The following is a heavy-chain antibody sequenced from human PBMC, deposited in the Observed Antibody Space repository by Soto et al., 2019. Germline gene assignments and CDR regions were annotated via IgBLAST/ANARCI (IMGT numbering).Heavy chain of an antibody. V-gene: IGHV4-38-2*02. Sequence: PSETLSLTCAVSGYSISSGYYWGWIRQPPGKGLEWVGSIYRSGTTYYNPSLKSRVTIAADTSKNQFSLKLSSVTAADKAVYYCTRDPGYTVRDPNWFDYWGQGNLLTVS. CDR2: IYRSGTT. J-gene: IGHJ4*02. CDR3: TRDPGYTVRDPNWFDY. D-gene: IGHD4-17*01. CDR1: GYSISSGYY.